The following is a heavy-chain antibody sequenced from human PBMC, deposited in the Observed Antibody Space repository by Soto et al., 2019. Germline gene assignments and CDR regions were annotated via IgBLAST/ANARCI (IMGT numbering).Heavy chain of an antibody. CDR3: ARETYNWNYFDY. J-gene: IGHJ4*02. CDR1: GGSISSGDYY. V-gene: IGHV4-30-4*01. D-gene: IGHD1-20*01. CDR2: IYYSGST. Sequence: TLSLTCTVSGGSISSGDYYWSWIRQPPGKGLEWIGYIYYSGSTYYNPSLKSRVTISVDTSKNQFSLKLSSVTAADTAVYYCARETYNWNYFDYWGQGTLVTVSS.